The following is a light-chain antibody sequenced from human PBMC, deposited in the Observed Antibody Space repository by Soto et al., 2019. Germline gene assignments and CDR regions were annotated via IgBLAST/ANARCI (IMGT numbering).Light chain of an antibody. CDR1: QSVSSN. CDR2: GAS. J-gene: IGKJ1*01. CDR3: QHYNNGPRT. V-gene: IGKV3-15*01. Sequence: EIVMTQSPATLSVSPGERATLSCRASQSVSSNLAWYQQKPGQAPRLLIYGASTRATGIPARFSGSGSGTEFTLTIGSLQSEDSAVYYCQHYNNGPRTFGQGTKVEI.